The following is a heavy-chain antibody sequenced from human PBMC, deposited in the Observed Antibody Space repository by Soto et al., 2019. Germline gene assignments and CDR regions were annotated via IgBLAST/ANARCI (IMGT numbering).Heavy chain of an antibody. D-gene: IGHD5-12*01. J-gene: IGHJ6*02. Sequence: GASVKVSCKASGYTFTSCAMHWVRQAPGQRLEWMGWINAGNGNTKYSQKFQGRVTITRDTSASTAYMELSSLRSEDTAVYYCATESGYDVHYYYGMDVWGQGATVTVSS. CDR3: ATESGYDVHYYYGMDV. CDR1: GYTFTSCA. CDR2: INAGNGNT. V-gene: IGHV1-3*01.